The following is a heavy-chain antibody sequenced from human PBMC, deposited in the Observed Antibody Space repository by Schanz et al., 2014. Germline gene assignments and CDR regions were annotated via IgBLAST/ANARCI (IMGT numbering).Heavy chain of an antibody. CDR3: ARPALWFGDNCFDP. D-gene: IGHD3-10*01. V-gene: IGHV3-23*04. Sequence: EVQLVESGGGLVQPGGSLRLSCAASGFTFSTSTMHWVRQAPGKGLEWVSAISGSGTTTYYADSVKGRFTISRDNSKNTLYLQMNSLRPEDTAVYYCARPALWFGDNCFDPWGQGTLXTVSS. J-gene: IGHJ5*02. CDR2: ISGSGTTT. CDR1: GFTFSTST.